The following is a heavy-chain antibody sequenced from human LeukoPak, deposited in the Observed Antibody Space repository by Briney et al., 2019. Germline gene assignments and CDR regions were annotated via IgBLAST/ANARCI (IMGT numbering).Heavy chain of an antibody. CDR1: GFTFSSFE. CDR2: INSDGIRT. D-gene: IGHD3-22*01. CDR3: ARGGSGSGYHYYYYYMDV. J-gene: IGHJ6*03. Sequence: PGGSLRLSCAASGFTFSSFEMKWVRQAPGKGLLWVARINSDGIRTSHADSVQGRFTISRDNANNTLYLQMNSLRVEDTAVYYCARGGSGSGYHYYYYYMDVWGKGTTVTISS. V-gene: IGHV3-74*01.